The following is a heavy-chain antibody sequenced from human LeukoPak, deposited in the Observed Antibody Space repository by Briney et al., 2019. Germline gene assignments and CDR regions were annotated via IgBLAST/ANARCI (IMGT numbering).Heavy chain of an antibody. J-gene: IGHJ4*02. Sequence: ASVKVSCKASGYTFTGYYMHWVRQAPGQGLEWMGWINPNSGGTNYAQKFKGRVTMTRDTSISTAYMELSRLRSDDTAVYYCARSVGGIVATNPIFDYWGQGTLVTVSS. V-gene: IGHV1-2*02. CDR3: ARSVGGIVATNPIFDY. D-gene: IGHD5-12*01. CDR2: INPNSGGT. CDR1: GYTFTGYY.